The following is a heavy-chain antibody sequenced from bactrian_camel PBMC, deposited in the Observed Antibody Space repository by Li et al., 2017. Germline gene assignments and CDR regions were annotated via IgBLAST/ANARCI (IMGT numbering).Heavy chain of an antibody. J-gene: IGHJ6*01. CDR2: ASSSASTT. D-gene: IGHD2*01. CDR1: GFPFSRYW. Sequence: HVQLVESGGGLVQPGGSLRLSCAASGFPFSRYWMYWVRQAPGKGLEWVSSASSSASTTHYEDSVKGRFIISRDNAKNTLFLQLNSLKTEDTAMYYCVHRVDGGQWYDFNYWGPGTQVTVS. CDR3: VHRVDGGQWYDFNY. V-gene: IGHV3S1*01.